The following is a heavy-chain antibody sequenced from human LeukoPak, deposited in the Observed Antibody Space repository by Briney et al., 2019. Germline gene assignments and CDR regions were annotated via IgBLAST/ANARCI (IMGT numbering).Heavy chain of an antibody. J-gene: IGHJ4*02. V-gene: IGHV3-23*01. CDR1: GFTFRSHA. Sequence: GGSLRLSCVGSGFTFRSHAMSWVRQAPEKGLEFVSGIYENGGTTYYADSVKGRFSISRDNSKNTLYLQMDSLRGEDTAVYYCAKDFRIGYSAHFDYWGKGALVTVSS. CDR3: AKDFRIGYSAHFDY. D-gene: IGHD2-21*01. CDR2: IYENGGTT.